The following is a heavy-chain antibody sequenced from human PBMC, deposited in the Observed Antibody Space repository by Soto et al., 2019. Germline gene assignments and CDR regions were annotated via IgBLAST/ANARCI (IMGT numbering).Heavy chain of an antibody. Sequence: GGSLRLSCAASGFTFSSYSMNWVRQAPGKGLEWVSSISSSSSYIYYADSVKGRFTISRDNAKNSLYLQMNSLRAEDTAVYYCAREAGGDYYYYYMDVWGKGTTVTVSS. J-gene: IGHJ6*03. V-gene: IGHV3-21*01. CDR2: ISSSSSYI. CDR1: GFTFSSYS. CDR3: AREAGGDYYYYYMDV. D-gene: IGHD3-16*01.